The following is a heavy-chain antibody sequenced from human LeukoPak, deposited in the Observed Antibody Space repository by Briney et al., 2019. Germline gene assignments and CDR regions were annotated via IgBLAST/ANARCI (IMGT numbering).Heavy chain of an antibody. CDR3: ARDPYPGYYYYGMDV. CDR1: GGTFSSYA. J-gene: IGHJ6*02. Sequence: SVKVSCKASGGTFSSYAISWVRQAPGQGLEWMGGIIPIFGTANYAQKFQGRVTITADESTSTAYMELSSLRSEDTAVYYCARDPYPGYYYYGMDVWGQGTTVPVSS. CDR2: IIPIFGTA. V-gene: IGHV1-69*01.